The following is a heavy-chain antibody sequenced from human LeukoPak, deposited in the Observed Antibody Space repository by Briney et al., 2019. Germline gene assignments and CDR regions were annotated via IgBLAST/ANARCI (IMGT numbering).Heavy chain of an antibody. CDR3: ASLIAAAGYDY. V-gene: IGHV3-30-3*01. CDR1: GFTFSSYA. Sequence: QPGGSLRLSCAASGFTFSSYAMHWVRQAPGKGLEWVAVISYDGSNKYYADSVKGRFTISRDNSKNTLYLQMNSLRVEDTAVYYCASLIAAAGYDYWGQGTLVTVSS. CDR2: ISYDGSNK. J-gene: IGHJ4*02. D-gene: IGHD6-13*01.